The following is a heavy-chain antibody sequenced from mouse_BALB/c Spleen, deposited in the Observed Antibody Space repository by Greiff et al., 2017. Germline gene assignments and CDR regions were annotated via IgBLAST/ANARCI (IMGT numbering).Heavy chain of an antibody. CDR3: ARDNLDYAMDY. CDR2: IRNKANGYTT. V-gene: IGHV7-3*02. Sequence: VQLKESGGGLVQPGGSLRLSCATSGFTFTDYYMSWVRQPPGKALEWLGIIRNKANGYTTEYSASVKGRFTISRDNSQSILYLQMNTLRAEDSATYYCARDNLDYAMDYWGQGTSVTVSS. CDR1: GFTFTDYY. J-gene: IGHJ4*01.